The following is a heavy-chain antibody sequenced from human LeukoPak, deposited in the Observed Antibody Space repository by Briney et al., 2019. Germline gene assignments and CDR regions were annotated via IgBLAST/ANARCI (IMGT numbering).Heavy chain of an antibody. J-gene: IGHJ4*02. CDR2: ISRSGGSV. CDR1: GFAFNNYA. V-gene: IGHV3-23*01. D-gene: IGHD6-13*01. Sequence: GGSLRLSCAASGFAFNNYAMNWVRQAPGKGLEWVSSISRSGGSVYYADSVRGRFPISRDNSKNTLYLQMNSLRAEDTAVYYCAKHLSSWSYYFDYWGQGTLVTVSS. CDR3: AKHLSSWSYYFDY.